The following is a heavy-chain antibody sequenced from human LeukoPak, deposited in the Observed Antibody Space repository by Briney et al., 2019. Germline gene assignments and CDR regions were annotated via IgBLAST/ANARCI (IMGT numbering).Heavy chain of an antibody. CDR3: ARERGYSRTLGY. CDR1: GYSISSGNY. D-gene: IGHD5-18*01. CDR2: IYHSGST. Sequence: SETLSLTCTVAGYSISSGNYWAWIRPPPGKGREWIGSIYHSGSTYYNPSLKSRVTISVDTTKNPFSLTLSSVTAADTAVYYCARERGYSRTLGYWGQGTLVTVSS. V-gene: IGHV4-38-2*02. J-gene: IGHJ4*02.